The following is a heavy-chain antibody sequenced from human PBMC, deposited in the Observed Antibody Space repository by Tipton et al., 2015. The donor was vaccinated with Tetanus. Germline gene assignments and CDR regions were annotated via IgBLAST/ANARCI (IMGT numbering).Heavy chain of an antibody. V-gene: IGHV3-53*01. D-gene: IGHD6-19*01. J-gene: IGHJ4*02. CDR3: VRDGGSSGWLAY. CDR1: GFTFSNYA. Sequence: GSLRLSCVASGFTFSNYAMNWVRQAPGKGLEWVSVMYSGGDTYYVDSVKGRFSISRDNAKNTLYLQMNSLRVEDTAVYYCVRDGGSSGWLAYWGQGTLVTVSS. CDR2: MYSGGDT.